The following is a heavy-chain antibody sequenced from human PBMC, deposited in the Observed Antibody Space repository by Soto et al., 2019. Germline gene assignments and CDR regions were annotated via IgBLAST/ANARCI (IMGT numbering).Heavy chain of an antibody. CDR1: GYTFTSYA. V-gene: IGHV1-3*01. CDR2: INAGNGNT. Sequence: ASVKVSCKASGYTFTSYAMHWVRQAPGQRLEWMGWINAGNGNTKYSQKFQGRVTITRDTSASTAYMELSSLRSEDTAVYYCARGSRVTRPYYYYYYMDVRGKGTTVTVSS. J-gene: IGHJ6*03. CDR3: ARGSRVTRPYYYYYYMDV.